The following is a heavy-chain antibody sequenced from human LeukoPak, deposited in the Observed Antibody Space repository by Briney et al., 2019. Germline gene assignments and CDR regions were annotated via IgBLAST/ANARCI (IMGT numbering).Heavy chain of an antibody. CDR3: AKGSAYYDFYYMVV. Sequence: AGGSLRLSCAGSGFRFSGYAMSWVRQAPGKGLAWVSTISGSGDTTYYADSVKGRFAISGDNAKNTLDLQMNSLTAEDTAVYYCAKGSAYYDFYYMVVCGKGTTVTVSS. V-gene: IGHV3-23*01. CDR2: ISGSGDTT. CDR1: GFRFSGYA. J-gene: IGHJ6*03.